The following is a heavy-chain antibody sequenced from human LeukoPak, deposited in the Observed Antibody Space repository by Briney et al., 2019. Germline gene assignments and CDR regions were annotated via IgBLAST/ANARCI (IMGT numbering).Heavy chain of an antibody. CDR3: AREGDRHLTFDY. CDR2: KAYEGGEK. V-gene: IGHV3-30*01. J-gene: IGHJ4*02. D-gene: IGHD3-16*01. CDR1: GSTFSGHL. Sequence: PGGSLRLSCAASGSTFSGHLLRWVRQAPGKGLEWVAGKAYEGGEKYYADSVSGRFTISRDNSDNTVYLQMNGLRLEDTAVYFCAREGDRHLTFDYWGRGTLVTVSS.